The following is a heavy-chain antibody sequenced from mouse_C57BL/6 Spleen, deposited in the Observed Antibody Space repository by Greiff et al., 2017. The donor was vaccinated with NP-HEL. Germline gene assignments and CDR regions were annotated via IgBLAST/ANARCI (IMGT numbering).Heavy chain of an antibody. CDR2: IYPGDGDT. J-gene: IGHJ2*01. Sequence: VKLQESGPELVKPGASVKISCKASGYAFSSSWMNWVKQRPGKGLEWIGRIYPGDGDTNYNGKFKGKATLTADKSSSTAYMQLSSLTSEDSAVYFCAREGPLFDYWGQGTTLTVSS. CDR3: AREGPLFDY. CDR1: GYAFSSSW. V-gene: IGHV1-82*01.